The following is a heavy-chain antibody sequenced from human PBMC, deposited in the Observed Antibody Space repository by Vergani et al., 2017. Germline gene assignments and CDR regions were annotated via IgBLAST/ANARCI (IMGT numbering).Heavy chain of an antibody. D-gene: IGHD3-9*01. Sequence: QPQLQESGPGLVKPSETLSLTCSVSGGSISSTSYYWGWIRQPPGKGLEWIGSVHYSGRTSYNPSIKSRVTISVNTTNNHFPLRLNSLTAAYTAVYYCAGRSGIVYDIFSGTEYFFVYWGGGALVAVAS. V-gene: IGHV4-39*07. CDR3: AGRSGIVYDIFSGTEYFFVY. CDR1: GGSISSTSYY. CDR2: VHYSGRT. J-gene: IGHJ4*02.